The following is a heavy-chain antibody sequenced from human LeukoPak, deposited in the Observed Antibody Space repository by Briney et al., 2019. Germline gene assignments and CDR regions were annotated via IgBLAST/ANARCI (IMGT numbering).Heavy chain of an antibody. J-gene: IGHJ4*02. V-gene: IGHV3-23*01. CDR2: VVGSGGST. CDR1: GFSFSSYA. CDR3: AKADYYDSYFDY. Sequence: GGSLRLSRAASGFSFSSYAMSWVRQAPGKRLEWVSTVVGSGGSTYYADSVKGRFTISRDNSKNTLYLQMNSLRAEDKAVYYCAKADYYDSYFDYWGQGTLVTVSS. D-gene: IGHD3-22*01.